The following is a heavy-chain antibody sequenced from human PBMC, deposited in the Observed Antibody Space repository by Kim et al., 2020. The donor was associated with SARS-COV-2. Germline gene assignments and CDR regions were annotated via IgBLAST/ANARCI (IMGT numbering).Heavy chain of an antibody. J-gene: IGHJ6*02. V-gene: IGHV4-39*07. Sequence: SRVTISVDTSKNQFSLQLSSVTAADTAVYYCAKGPGYGPAGADYYYGMDVWGQGTTVTVSS. D-gene: IGHD3-16*01. CDR3: AKGPGYGPAGADYYYGMDV.